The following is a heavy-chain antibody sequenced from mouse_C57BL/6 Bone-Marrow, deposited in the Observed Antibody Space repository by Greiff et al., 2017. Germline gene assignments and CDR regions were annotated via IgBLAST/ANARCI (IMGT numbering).Heavy chain of an antibody. CDR1: GYTFTSYW. V-gene: IGHV1-52*01. J-gene: IGHJ4*01. CDR2: IDPSDSET. Sequence: QVQLQQPGAELVRPGSSVKLSCKASGYTFTSYWMHWVKQRPIQGLEWIGNIDPSDSETHYNQKFKDKATLTVDKSSSTAYMQLSRLTAEDSAVYYCARRDDYDRDAMDYWGQGTSVTVSS. D-gene: IGHD2-4*01. CDR3: ARRDDYDRDAMDY.